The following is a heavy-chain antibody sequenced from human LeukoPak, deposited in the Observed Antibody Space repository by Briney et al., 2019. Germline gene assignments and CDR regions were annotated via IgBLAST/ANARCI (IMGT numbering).Heavy chain of an antibody. D-gene: IGHD5-18*01. CDR3: TAGRAYSLLDF. V-gene: IGHV1-24*01. CDR2: FDLVHGDT. J-gene: IGHJ4*02. Sequence: VASVNVSCKVYGYRFTELSRHWVRQPPGKGLEWLGGFDLVHGDTIYAQKFQGRVTMTEDTSTDTSYMELSSLGSEDTAVYFCTAGRAYSLLDFWGQGTLVIVSS. CDR1: GYRFTELS.